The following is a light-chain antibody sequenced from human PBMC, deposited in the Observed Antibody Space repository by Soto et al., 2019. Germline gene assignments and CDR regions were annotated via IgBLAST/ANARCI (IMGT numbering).Light chain of an antibody. Sequence: EIVLTQSPGTLSLSPGERATPSCRASQSISSGYLAWYQQKPGQAPRLLIYGASSRATGIPDRFSGSGSETDFTLTISRLEPEDFAVYYCQRYGTSLTWTFGQGTKVDIK. CDR3: QRYGTSLTWT. CDR1: QSISSGY. V-gene: IGKV3-20*01. J-gene: IGKJ1*01. CDR2: GAS.